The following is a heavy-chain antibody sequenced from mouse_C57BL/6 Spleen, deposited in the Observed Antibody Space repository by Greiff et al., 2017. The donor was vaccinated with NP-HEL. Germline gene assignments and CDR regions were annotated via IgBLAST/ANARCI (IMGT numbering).Heavy chain of an antibody. J-gene: IGHJ4*01. CDR3: ARRALNYYGSSYDAMDY. D-gene: IGHD1-1*01. Sequence: EVQLQQSVAELVRPGASVKLSCTASGFNIKNTYMHWVKQRPEQGLEWIGRIDPANGNTKYAPKFQGKATITADTSSNTAYLQLSSLTSEDTAIYYGARRALNYYGSSYDAMDYWGQGTSVTVSS. V-gene: IGHV14-3*01. CDR1: GFNIKNTY. CDR2: IDPANGNT.